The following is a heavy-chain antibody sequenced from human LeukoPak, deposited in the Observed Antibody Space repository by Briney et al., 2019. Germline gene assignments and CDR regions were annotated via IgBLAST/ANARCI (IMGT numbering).Heavy chain of an antibody. V-gene: IGHV4-30-2*01. Sequence: PSETLSLTCAVSGGSISSGGYSWSWIRQPPGKGLEWIGYISHSGSTYYNPSLKSRVTISVDRSKNQFSLKLSSVTAADTAMYYCARGGDYGDYARFDPWGQGTLVTVSS. CDR1: GGSISSGGYS. J-gene: IGHJ5*02. CDR2: ISHSGST. D-gene: IGHD4-17*01. CDR3: ARGGDYGDYARFDP.